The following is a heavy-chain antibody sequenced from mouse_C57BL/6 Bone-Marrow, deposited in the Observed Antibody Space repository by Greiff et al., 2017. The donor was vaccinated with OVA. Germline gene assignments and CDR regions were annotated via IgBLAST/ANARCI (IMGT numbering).Heavy chain of an antibody. D-gene: IGHD2-2*01. V-gene: IGHV1-81*01. J-gene: IGHJ2*01. Sequence: VKLQESGAELARPGASVKLSCKASGYTFTSYGISWVKQRTGQGLEWIGEIYPRSGNTYYNEKFKGKATLTADKSSSTAYMELRSLTSEDSAVYFCARGVIWGQGTTLTVSS. CDR3: ARGVI. CDR2: IYPRSGNT. CDR1: GYTFTSYG.